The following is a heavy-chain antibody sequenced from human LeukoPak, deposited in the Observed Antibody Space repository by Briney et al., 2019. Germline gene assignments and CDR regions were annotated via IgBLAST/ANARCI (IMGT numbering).Heavy chain of an antibody. CDR3: ARSPDRYNWNPGNWFDP. Sequence: SETLSLTCTVSGGSISSYYWSWIRQPPGKGLEWIGSIHYSGGTYYNPSRNSLVTISVETSKNEFSLQRSSVPAADTAVYYCARSPDRYNWNPGNWFDPWGPGTLVTVSS. J-gene: IGHJ5*02. D-gene: IGHD1-20*01. CDR1: GGSISSYY. CDR2: IHYSGGT. V-gene: IGHV4-59*12.